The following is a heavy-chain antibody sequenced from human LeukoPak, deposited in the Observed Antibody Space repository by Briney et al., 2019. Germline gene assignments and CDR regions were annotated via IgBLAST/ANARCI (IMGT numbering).Heavy chain of an antibody. CDR1: GFTFSSYW. V-gene: IGHV3-15*01. Sequence: PGGSLRLSCAASGFTFSSYWMSWVRQAPGKGLEWVGRIKSKADGGTPDYAAPVKGRFTISTDDSKNTLSLQMNSLKTEDTGVYYCTTDGGEDYGDYWGQGTLVTVSS. CDR3: TTDGGEDYGDY. J-gene: IGHJ4*02. D-gene: IGHD3-16*01. CDR2: IKSKADGGTP.